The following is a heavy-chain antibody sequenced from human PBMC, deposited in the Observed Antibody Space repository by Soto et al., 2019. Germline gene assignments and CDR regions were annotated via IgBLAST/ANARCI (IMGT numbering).Heavy chain of an antibody. J-gene: IGHJ4*02. CDR3: ARPTLPGIAVAGFDY. CDR1: GGSFSGYY. Sequence: PSETLSLTCAVYGGSFSGYYWSWIRQPPGQGLEWIGEINHSGSTNYNPSIKSRVTISVDTSKNQFSLKLSSLTAADTAVFYCARPTLPGIAVAGFDYWGQGTLVTVS. V-gene: IGHV4-34*01. D-gene: IGHD6-19*01. CDR2: INHSGST.